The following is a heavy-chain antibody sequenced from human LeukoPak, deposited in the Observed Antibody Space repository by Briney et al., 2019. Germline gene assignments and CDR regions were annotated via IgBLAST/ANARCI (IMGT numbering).Heavy chain of an antibody. CDR3: ARWNYDSGSWVLDY. CDR1: GFTFSNHQ. V-gene: IGHV3-7*05. Sequence: PGGSLRLSRAGSGFTFSNHQMNWVRRAPGKGLEWVAKIKQDGGEKHYVDSGKGRFTISRDNAKNSLYLQMNSLRVEDTAMYYCARWNYDSGSWVLDYWGQGTLVTVSS. J-gene: IGHJ4*02. CDR2: IKQDGGEK. D-gene: IGHD3-10*01.